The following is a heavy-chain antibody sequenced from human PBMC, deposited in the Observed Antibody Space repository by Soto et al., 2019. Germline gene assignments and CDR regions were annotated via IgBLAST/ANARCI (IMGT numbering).Heavy chain of an antibody. D-gene: IGHD3-3*01. J-gene: IGHJ5*02. V-gene: IGHV3-23*01. Sequence: SLRLSCAASGFTFSSYAMSWVRQAPGKGLEWVSAISGSGGSTYYADSVKGRFTISRDNSKNTLYLQMNSLRAEDTAVYYCARWYYDFWSGYYKENWFDPWGQGTLVTVSS. CDR3: ARWYYDFWSGYYKENWFDP. CDR2: ISGSGGST. CDR1: GFTFSSYA.